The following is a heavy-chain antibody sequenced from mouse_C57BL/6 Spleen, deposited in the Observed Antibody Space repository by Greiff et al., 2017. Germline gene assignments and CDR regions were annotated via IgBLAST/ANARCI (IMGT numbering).Heavy chain of an antibody. CDR1: GYSITSGYD. D-gene: IGHD2-1*01. V-gene: IGHV3-1*01. CDR3: ARGEGNLFDY. Sequence: EVQRVESGPGMVKPSQSLSLTCTVTGYSITSGYDWHWIRHFPGNKLEWMGYISYSGSTNYNPSLKSRISITHDTSKNHFFLKLNSVTTEDTATYYCARGEGNLFDYWGQGTTLTVSS. CDR2: ISYSGST. J-gene: IGHJ2*01.